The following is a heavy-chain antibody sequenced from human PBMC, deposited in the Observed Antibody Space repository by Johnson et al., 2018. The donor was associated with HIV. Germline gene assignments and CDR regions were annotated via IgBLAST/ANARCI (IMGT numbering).Heavy chain of an antibody. CDR3: AVDSTYSSSPLRAFDI. CDR1: GFTFSDYG. V-gene: IGHV3-30*19. Sequence: QVQLVESGGGVVQPGRSLRLSCAASGFTFSDYGMHWVRQAPGKGLEWVAFISYDGSNKYYADSVKSRFTISRDNSKNTLYLQMNSLRAEDTAVYYCAVDSTYSSSPLRAFDILGQGTRGTVSS. D-gene: IGHD6-6*01. CDR2: ISYDGSNK. J-gene: IGHJ3*02.